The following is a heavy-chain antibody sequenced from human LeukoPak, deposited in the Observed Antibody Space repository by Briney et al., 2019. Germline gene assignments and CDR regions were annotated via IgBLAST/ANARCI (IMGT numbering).Heavy chain of an antibody. D-gene: IGHD3-3*01. J-gene: IGHJ6*04. Sequence: SETLSLTCAVYGGSFSDYYWSWIRQPPGKGLEWIGSIYHSGSTYYNPSLKSRVTISVDTSKNQFSLKLSSVTAADTAVYYCARESHDFWSGYYVDVWGKGTTVTVSS. CDR1: GGSFSDYY. CDR2: IYHSGST. CDR3: ARESHDFWSGYYVDV. V-gene: IGHV4-34*01.